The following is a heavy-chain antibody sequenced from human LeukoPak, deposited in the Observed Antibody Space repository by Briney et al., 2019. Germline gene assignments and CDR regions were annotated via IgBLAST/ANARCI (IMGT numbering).Heavy chain of an antibody. CDR3: TTDPRLVVVIVDY. V-gene: IGHV3-49*04. CDR1: GFTFGDYA. Sequence: GGSLRLSCTASGFTFGDYAVTWVRQAPGKGLEWVGFIRSKAYGGTTEYAASVKGRFTISRDDSKSVAYLQMNSLKTEDTAVYYCTTDPRLVVVIVDYWGQGTLVTVSS. J-gene: IGHJ4*02. D-gene: IGHD3-22*01. CDR2: IRSKAYGGTT.